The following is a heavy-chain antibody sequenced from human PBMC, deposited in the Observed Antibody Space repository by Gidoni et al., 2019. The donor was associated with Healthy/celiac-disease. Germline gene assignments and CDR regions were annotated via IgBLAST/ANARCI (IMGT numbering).Heavy chain of an antibody. CDR1: GYTFHGYY. CDR3: ARGEDIVVVPAASYGMDV. Sequence: QVQLVQSGAEVKKPGASVKVSCKASGYTFHGYYMHWVRQAPGQGLEWMGWINPNSGGTNYAQKFQGRVTMTRDTSISTAYMELSRLRSDDTAVYYCARGEDIVVVPAASYGMDVWGQGTTVTVSS. V-gene: IGHV1-2*02. J-gene: IGHJ6*02. CDR2: INPNSGGT. D-gene: IGHD2-2*01.